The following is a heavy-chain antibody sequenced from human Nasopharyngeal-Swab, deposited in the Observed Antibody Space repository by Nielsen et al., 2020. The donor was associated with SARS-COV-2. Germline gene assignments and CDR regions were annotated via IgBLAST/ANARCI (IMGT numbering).Heavy chain of an antibody. CDR2: VRSKGNNYAT. CDR1: GFTFSDSA. CDR3: TRCGGGCYSGRDY. J-gene: IGHJ4*02. Sequence: GGSLRLSCAASGFTFSDSAIHWVRQAPGKGLGWVGRVRSKGNNYATAYSASVKGRFIIFRDDPTNTAYLQMNSLKTEDTAMYYCTRCGGGCYSGRDYWGQGTLVTVSS. V-gene: IGHV3-73*01. D-gene: IGHD2-15*01.